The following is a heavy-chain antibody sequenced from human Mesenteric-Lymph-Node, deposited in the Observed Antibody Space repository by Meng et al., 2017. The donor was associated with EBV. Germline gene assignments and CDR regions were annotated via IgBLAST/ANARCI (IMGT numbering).Heavy chain of an antibody. CDR1: GFTFSSYA. J-gene: IGHJ4*02. Sequence: EVQLLESGGGLVQPGGSLRLSGAASGFTFSSYAMSWVRQAPGKGLEWVSAISGSGGSTYYADSVKGRFTISRDNSKNTLYLQMNSLRAEDTAVYYCAKDLRGTMGLPGYWGQGTLVTVSS. V-gene: IGHV3-23*01. CDR3: AKDLRGTMGLPGY. D-gene: IGHD3-10*01. CDR2: ISGSGGST.